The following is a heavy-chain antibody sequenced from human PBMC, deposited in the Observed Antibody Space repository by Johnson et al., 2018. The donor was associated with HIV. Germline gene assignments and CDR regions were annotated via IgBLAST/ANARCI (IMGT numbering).Heavy chain of an antibody. D-gene: IGHD3-3*01. CDR1: GFTFRNFG. Sequence: VHLVESGGGVVQPGGSLTLSCAASGFTFRNFGIHWVRQAPGKGLEWVAFIRFDGNNKYYADSVKGRFTISRENYKNTLYLQMNSLRAEDTAVYYCARAYYTFWSGYDAFDIWGQGTMVTVSS. J-gene: IGHJ3*02. V-gene: IGHV3-30*02. CDR3: ARAYYTFWSGYDAFDI. CDR2: IRFDGNNK.